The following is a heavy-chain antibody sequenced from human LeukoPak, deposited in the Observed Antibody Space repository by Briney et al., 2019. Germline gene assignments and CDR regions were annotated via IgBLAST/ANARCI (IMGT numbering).Heavy chain of an antibody. Sequence: PGGSLRLSCAASGFTFDDYGMSWVRQAPGKGLVWVSRIISDESSTSYADSVKGRFTISRDNAKNTLYLQMNSLRAEDTAVYYCARDSGYRSSFDYWGQGTLVTVSS. CDR3: ARDSGYRSSFDY. D-gene: IGHD6-13*01. J-gene: IGHJ4*02. CDR1: GFTFDDYG. V-gene: IGHV3-74*01. CDR2: IISDESST.